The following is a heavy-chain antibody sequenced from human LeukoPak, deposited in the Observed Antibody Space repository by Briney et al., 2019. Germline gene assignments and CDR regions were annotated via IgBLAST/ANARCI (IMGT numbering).Heavy chain of an antibody. CDR1: GYTFSSYW. V-gene: IGHV3-74*01. D-gene: IGHD6-13*01. CDR3: VRPMSIASTGNYYYGMDV. CDR2: INSDGSST. Sequence: GGSLRLSCAASGYTFSSYWMHWVRQAPGKGLVWVSRINSDGSSTSYADSVKGRFTISRDNAKNTLYLQMNSLRVEDTAVYYCVRPMSIASTGNYYYGMDVWGQGTTVTVSS. J-gene: IGHJ6*02.